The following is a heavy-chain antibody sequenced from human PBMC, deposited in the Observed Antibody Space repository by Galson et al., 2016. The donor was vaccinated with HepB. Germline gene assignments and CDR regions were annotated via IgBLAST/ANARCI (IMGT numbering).Heavy chain of an antibody. CDR2: IWYDGSNK. Sequence: SLRLSCAASGFTFSRYGMHWVRQAPGKGLEWVAVIWYDGSNKYYADSVKGRFTISRDNSKNTVYLQANSLTAEDTAMYYCANIWLWAGATFDQWGQGTLVTVSS. CDR3: ANIWLWAGATFDQ. J-gene: IGHJ4*02. D-gene: IGHD3-22*01. V-gene: IGHV3-33*06. CDR1: GFTFSRYG.